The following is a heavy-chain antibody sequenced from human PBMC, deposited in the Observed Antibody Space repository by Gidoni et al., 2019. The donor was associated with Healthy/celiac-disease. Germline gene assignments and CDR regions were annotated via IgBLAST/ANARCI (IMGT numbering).Heavy chain of an antibody. CDR2: INHSGST. CDR1: GGSFSGYY. CDR3: AGIDYEGNYYFDY. D-gene: IGHD4-17*01. V-gene: IGHV4-34*01. J-gene: IGHJ4*02. Sequence: QVQLQQWGAGLLKPSETLSLTCAVYGGSFSGYYWSWIRQPPGKGLEWIGEINHSGSTNYNPSLKSRVTISVDTSKNQFSLKLSSVTAADTAVYYCAGIDYEGNYYFDYWGQGTLVTVSS.